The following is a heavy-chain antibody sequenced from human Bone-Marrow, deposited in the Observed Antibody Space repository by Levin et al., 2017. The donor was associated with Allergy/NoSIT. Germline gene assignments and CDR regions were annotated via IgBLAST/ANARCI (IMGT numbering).Heavy chain of an antibody. CDR2: IYKSGNT. CDR1: GDSISSSNW. V-gene: IGHV4-4*02. Sequence: TALETLSLTCAVSGDSISSSNWWSWVRQPPGKGLEWIGEIYKSGNTSYNPSLKSRATISVDKSKNQFSLKLISVTAADTAVYYCATCGDDCIDVFGIWGQGTMVTVSS. CDR3: ATCGDDCIDVFGI. D-gene: IGHD2-21*02. J-gene: IGHJ3*02.